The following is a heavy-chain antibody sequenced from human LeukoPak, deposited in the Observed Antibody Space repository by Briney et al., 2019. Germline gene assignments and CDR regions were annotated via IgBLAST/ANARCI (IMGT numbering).Heavy chain of an antibody. J-gene: IGHJ4*02. V-gene: IGHV4-38-2*01. Sequence: PSETLSLTCAVSGYSISSGYYWGWIRQPPGKGLEWIASVFHTGSTYYNPSLKSRVTMSVDTSKNQFSLNLNSVTAADTAVYYCAVLGGYCGQGTLVTVSS. CDR2: VFHTGST. D-gene: IGHD4/OR15-4a*01. CDR1: GYSISSGYY. CDR3: AVLGGY.